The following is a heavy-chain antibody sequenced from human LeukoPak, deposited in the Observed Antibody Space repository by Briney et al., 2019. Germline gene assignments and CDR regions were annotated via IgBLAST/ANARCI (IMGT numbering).Heavy chain of an antibody. Sequence: GASVKVSCKASGYTFTGYYMHWVRQAPGQGLEWMGWINPNSGGTNYAQKFQGRVTMTRDTSISTAYMELSRLRSDDTAVYYCARDLVGYYYDSSGYYQIDYWGQGTLVTVSS. V-gene: IGHV1-2*02. D-gene: IGHD3-22*01. CDR3: ARDLVGYYYDSSGYYQIDY. CDR1: GYTFTGYY. CDR2: INPNSGGT. J-gene: IGHJ4*02.